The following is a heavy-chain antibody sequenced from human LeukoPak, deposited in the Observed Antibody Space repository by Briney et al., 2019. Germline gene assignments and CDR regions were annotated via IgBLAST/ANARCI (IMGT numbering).Heavy chain of an antibody. Sequence: PSQTLSLTCPVYAGFFSGYYWRWIRQPPGKGLEWIGEINNSVSTNYNPSLKSRVTISVDTSKNQFSLKLSSVTAADTAVYYCARCRGVVVPAAGRYYYYGMDVWGQGTTVTVSS. D-gene: IGHD2-2*01. CDR1: AGFFSGYY. V-gene: IGHV4-34*01. CDR3: ARCRGVVVPAAGRYYYYGMDV. J-gene: IGHJ6*02. CDR2: INNSVST.